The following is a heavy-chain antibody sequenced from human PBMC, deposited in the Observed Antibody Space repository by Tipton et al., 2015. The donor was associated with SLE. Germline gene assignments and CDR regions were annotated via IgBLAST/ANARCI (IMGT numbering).Heavy chain of an antibody. Sequence: TLSLTCTVSGGSMSRSDYCWGWIRRAPGKGLEWIGSIYYSGSTDYNASLKSRVIISLDVSNNQFSLSLSPVTAADTAVYYCARAVQKWELRPFLMDVWGKGTTVSVSA. D-gene: IGHD1-26*01. CDR2: IYYSGST. V-gene: IGHV4-39*07. CDR1: GGSMSRSDYC. CDR3: ARAVQKWELRPFLMDV. J-gene: IGHJ6*04.